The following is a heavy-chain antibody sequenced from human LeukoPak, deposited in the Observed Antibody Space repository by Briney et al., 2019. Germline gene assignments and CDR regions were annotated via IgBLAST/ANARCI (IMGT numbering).Heavy chain of an antibody. CDR2: INHSGST. CDR3: VSPSVYCSGGSCYSPYDY. D-gene: IGHD2-15*01. CDR1: GGSFSGYY. J-gene: IGHJ4*02. V-gene: IGHV4-34*01. Sequence: PSETLSLTCAFYGGSFSGYYWSWIRQPPGKGLEWIGEINHSGSTNYNPSLKSRVTISVDTSKNQFSLKLSSVTAADTAVYYCVSPSVYCSGGSCYSPYDYWGQGTLVTVSS.